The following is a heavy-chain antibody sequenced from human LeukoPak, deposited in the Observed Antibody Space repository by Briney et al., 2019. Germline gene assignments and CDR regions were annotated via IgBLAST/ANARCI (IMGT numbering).Heavy chain of an antibody. D-gene: IGHD2-15*01. CDR2: INHSGST. V-gene: IGHV4-34*01. CDR3: ARGLGYCSGGSRSN. Sequence: PSETLSLTCAVYGGSFSGYYWSWIRQPPGKGLEWIGEINHSGSTNYNPSLKSRVTISVDTSKNQFSLKLSSVTAADTAVYYCARGLGYCSGGSRSNWGQGTLVTVSS. CDR1: GGSFSGYY. J-gene: IGHJ4*02.